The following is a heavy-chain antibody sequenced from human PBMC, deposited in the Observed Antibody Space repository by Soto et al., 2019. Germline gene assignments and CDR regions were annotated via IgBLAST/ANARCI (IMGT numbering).Heavy chain of an antibody. CDR2: IYYSGST. Sequence: PSETLSLTCTVSGRSISSSTYYWGCIRQPPGKGLEWIGSIYYSGSTYYNPSLKSRVTISVDTSKNHFSLKLSSVTAADTAVYYCARRVPVDGYFDYWGQGTLVT. V-gene: IGHV4-39*02. D-gene: IGHD5-12*01. CDR3: ARRVPVDGYFDY. J-gene: IGHJ4*02. CDR1: GRSISSSTYY.